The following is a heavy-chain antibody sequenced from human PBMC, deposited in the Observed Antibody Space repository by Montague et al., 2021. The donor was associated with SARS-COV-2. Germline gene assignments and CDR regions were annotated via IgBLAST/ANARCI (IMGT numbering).Heavy chain of an antibody. Sequence: SLRLSCAASGFTFSSYAMHWVRQAPGKGLEYVVAISSNGGSTYYANSVKGRFTLSRDNSKNTLYLQMGSLRAEDMAVYYCARGGASLRWYFDLWGRGTLVTVSS. CDR1: GFTFSSYA. V-gene: IGHV3-64*01. CDR3: ARGGASLRWYFDL. CDR2: ISSNGGST. J-gene: IGHJ2*01. D-gene: IGHD1-26*01.